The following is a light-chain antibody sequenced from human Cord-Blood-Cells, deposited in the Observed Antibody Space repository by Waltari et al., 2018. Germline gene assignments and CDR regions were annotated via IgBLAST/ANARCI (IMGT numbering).Light chain of an antibody. CDR2: DVS. CDR1: SSDVGGYNY. V-gene: IGLV2-11*01. CDR3: CSYAGSYTLV. J-gene: IGLJ2*01. Sequence: QSALTQPRSVSGSPGQSVTISCTGTSSDVGGYNYVSWYQQHPGKAPKLLFYDVSKRPSGVPYRFSGSKSCNTASLTISGLQAEDEADYDCCSYAGSYTLVFGGGTKLTVL.